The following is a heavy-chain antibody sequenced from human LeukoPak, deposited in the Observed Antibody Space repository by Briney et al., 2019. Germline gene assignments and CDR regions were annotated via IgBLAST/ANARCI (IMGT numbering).Heavy chain of an antibody. Sequence: GGSLRLSCAASGFTFSSYAMNWVRQAPGKGLEWVSAITGSGGRTYYADSVKGRFTISRDNSKNTLYLQMNRLRAEDTAVYYCAKDAYLGSNWLDPWGQGTLVTVSS. CDR3: AKDAYLGSNWLDP. V-gene: IGHV3-23*01. CDR2: ITGSGGRT. D-gene: IGHD7-27*01. J-gene: IGHJ5*02. CDR1: GFTFSSYA.